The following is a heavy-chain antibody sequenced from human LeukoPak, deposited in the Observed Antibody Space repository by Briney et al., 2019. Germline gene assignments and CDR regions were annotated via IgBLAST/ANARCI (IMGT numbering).Heavy chain of an antibody. V-gene: IGHV4-61*02. Sequence: SETLSLTCTVSGDSINSGSYYWGWIRQPAGKGLEWIGRIYSSGSANYNPSLKSRVTISVDTSKNQFSLRLSSVTAADTAVYYCARAIDYGDSYFDYWGQGTLVTVSS. CDR1: GDSINSGSYY. D-gene: IGHD4-17*01. CDR3: ARAIDYGDSYFDY. CDR2: IYSSGSA. J-gene: IGHJ4*02.